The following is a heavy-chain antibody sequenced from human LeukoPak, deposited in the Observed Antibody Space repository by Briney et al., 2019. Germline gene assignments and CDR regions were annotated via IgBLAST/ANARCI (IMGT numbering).Heavy chain of an antibody. CDR1: GFTFGRLT. J-gene: IGHJ5*02. Sequence: GGSLRLSCAASGFTFGRLTMHWVRQAPGKGLEWASSIFGSSSVVHYPLSLKGRFTVSRDNTQNSLYLQMHSLTAEDTAVYYCARGPYSSSTGWFDTWGQGALVTVSS. D-gene: IGHD6-6*01. V-gene: IGHV3-21*06. CDR3: ARGPYSSSTGWFDT. CDR2: IFGSSSVV.